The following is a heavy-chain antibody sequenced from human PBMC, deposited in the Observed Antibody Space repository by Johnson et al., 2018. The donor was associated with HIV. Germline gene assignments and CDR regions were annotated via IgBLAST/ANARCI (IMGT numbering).Heavy chain of an antibody. J-gene: IGHJ3*02. CDR2: IRSKAYAGTA. CDR1: GFTFTNAW. V-gene: IGHV3-49*04. D-gene: IGHD2-21*02. Sequence: VQLVESGGGVVQPGRSLRLSCAASGFTFTNAWMTWVRQAPGKGPEWVSFIRSKAYAGTAEYAASVRHRFTVSRDDSENLAYLQMNSLKTEDTAVYFCARVPRKGVTPDAFDIWGQGTMVTVSS. CDR3: ARVPRKGVTPDAFDI.